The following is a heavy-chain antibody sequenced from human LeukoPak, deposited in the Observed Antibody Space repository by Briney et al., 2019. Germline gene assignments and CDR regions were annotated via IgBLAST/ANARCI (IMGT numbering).Heavy chain of an antibody. D-gene: IGHD2-2*01. CDR3: ARGDIGVKPDARPGIYHYYYYAMDV. CDR1: GFTFSSYS. Sequence: NTGGSLRLSCAASGFTFSSYSMNWVRQAPGKGLEWVSSISSSSSYIYYADSVEGRFTISRDNAKTSLYLQMNSLRAEDTGVYYCARGDIGVKPDARPGIYHYYYYAMDVWGQGTAVTVSS. J-gene: IGHJ6*02. CDR2: ISSSSSYI. V-gene: IGHV3-21*04.